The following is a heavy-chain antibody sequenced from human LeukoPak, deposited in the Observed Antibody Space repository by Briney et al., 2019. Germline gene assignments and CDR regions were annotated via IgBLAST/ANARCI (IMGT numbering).Heavy chain of an antibody. CDR2: IYYSGST. CDR1: GGSISSYY. CDR3: ARVGVSWFGERGRYYYGMDV. Sequence: PSETLSLTCTVSGGSISSYYWSWIRQPPGKGLEWIGYIYYSGSTNYNPSLKSRVTISVDTSKHQFSLKLSSVTAADTAVYYCARVGVSWFGERGRYYYGMDVWGRGTTVTVSS. V-gene: IGHV4-59*01. J-gene: IGHJ6*04. D-gene: IGHD3-10*01.